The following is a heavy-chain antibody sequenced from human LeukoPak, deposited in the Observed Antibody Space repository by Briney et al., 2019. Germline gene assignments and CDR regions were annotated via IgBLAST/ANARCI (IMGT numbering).Heavy chain of an antibody. CDR1: GGSISSYY. D-gene: IGHD5-18*01. CDR3: ARGPSYGYGYYYYGMDV. J-gene: IGHJ6*02. CDR2: IYYSGST. Sequence: SETLSLTCTVSGGSISSYYWSWIRQPPGKGLQWIGYIYYSGSTNYNPSLKSRVTISVDTSKNQFSLKLSSVTAADTAVYYCARGPSYGYGYYYYGMDVWGQGTTVTVSS. V-gene: IGHV4-59*01.